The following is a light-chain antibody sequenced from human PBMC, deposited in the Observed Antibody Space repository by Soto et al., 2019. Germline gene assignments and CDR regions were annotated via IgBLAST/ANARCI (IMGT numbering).Light chain of an antibody. Sequence: QTVVIQEPSFSVSPGGTVTFTCGLSSGSVSTNYYPSWYQQTPGQAPRTLIYNTNSRSSGVPDRFSGSILGNKAALTITGAQADDESDYYCVLYMGLGISVFGGGTKLTVL. J-gene: IGLJ2*01. CDR2: NTN. CDR3: VLYMGLGISV. CDR1: SGSVSTNYY. V-gene: IGLV8-61*01.